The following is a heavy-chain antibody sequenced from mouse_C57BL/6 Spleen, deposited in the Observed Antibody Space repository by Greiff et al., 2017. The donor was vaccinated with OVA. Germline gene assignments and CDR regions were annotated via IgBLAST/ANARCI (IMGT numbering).Heavy chain of an antibody. Sequence: VMLVESGPGLVQPSQSLSITCTVSGFSLTSYGVHWVRQSPGKGLEWLGVIWSGGSTDYNAAFISRLSISKDNSKSQVFFKMNSLQADDTAIYYCARTTVRVPYAMDYWGQGTSVTVSS. CDR1: GFSLTSYG. D-gene: IGHD1-1*01. V-gene: IGHV2-2*01. CDR2: IWSGGST. J-gene: IGHJ4*01. CDR3: ARTTVRVPYAMDY.